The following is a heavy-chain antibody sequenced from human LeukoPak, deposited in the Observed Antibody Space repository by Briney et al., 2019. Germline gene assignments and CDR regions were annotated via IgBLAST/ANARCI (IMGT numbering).Heavy chain of an antibody. J-gene: IGHJ4*02. V-gene: IGHV3-23*01. CDR3: ANSKLRGYFDY. D-gene: IGHD4-11*01. CDR2: ISGGGGST. Sequence: GGSLRLSCAASGFTFSSYAMSWVRQAPGKGLEWVSAISGGGGSTYYADSVKGRFTISRDNSKNTLYLQMNSLRAEDTAVYYCANSKLRGYFDYWGQGTLVTVSS. CDR1: GFTFSSYA.